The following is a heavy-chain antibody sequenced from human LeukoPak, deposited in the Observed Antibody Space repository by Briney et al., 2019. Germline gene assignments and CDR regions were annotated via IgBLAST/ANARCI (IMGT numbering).Heavy chain of an antibody. D-gene: IGHD2-15*01. CDR2: IIPILGIA. Sequence: ASVKVSCKASGGTFSSYAISWVRQAPGQGLEWMGRIIPILGIANYAQKFQGRVTITADKSTSTAHMELSSLRSEDTAVYYCARGHIVVVVAGGVFDYWGQGTLVTVSS. V-gene: IGHV1-69*04. CDR3: ARGHIVVVVAGGVFDY. CDR1: GGTFSSYA. J-gene: IGHJ4*02.